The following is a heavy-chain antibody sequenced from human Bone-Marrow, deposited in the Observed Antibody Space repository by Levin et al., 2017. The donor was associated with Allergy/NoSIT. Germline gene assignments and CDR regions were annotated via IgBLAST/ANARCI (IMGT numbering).Heavy chain of an antibody. CDR3: ARDIGYEATFYGLDV. CDR2: ISATSATT. V-gene: IGHV3-23*01. D-gene: IGHD5-12*01. J-gene: IGHJ6*02. CDR1: GFSFHSNA. Sequence: GGSLRLSCGDSGFSFHSNAMNWVRQTPGKGLEWVATISATSATTYYTDSVKGRFTISRDNSKNTLFLQMNNLTVEDTAVYFCARDIGYEATFYGLDVWGQGTTVTVSS.